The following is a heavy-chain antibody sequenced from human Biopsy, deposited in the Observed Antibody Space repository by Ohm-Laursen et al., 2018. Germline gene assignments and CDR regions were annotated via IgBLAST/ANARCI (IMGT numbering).Heavy chain of an antibody. V-gene: IGHV3-11*01. D-gene: IGHD3/OR15-3a*01. Sequence: SLRLSCAASEFSFSDYHMTWIRQTPGKGLEWVSYISPSGNNVNSADFVRGRFSISRDNAKKSLYLQMSSLRAEDTAIYYCARNLRLAITMNSGETTHSFHFGMDVWGQGTSVTVSS. CDR2: ISPSGNNV. CDR1: EFSFSDYH. J-gene: IGHJ6*02. CDR3: ARNLRLAITMNSGETTHSFHFGMDV.